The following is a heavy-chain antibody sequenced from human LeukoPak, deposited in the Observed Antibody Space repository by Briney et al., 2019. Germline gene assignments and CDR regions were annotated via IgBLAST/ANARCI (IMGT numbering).Heavy chain of an antibody. V-gene: IGHV4-30-4*01. J-gene: IGHJ5*02. D-gene: IGHD6-19*01. CDR3: ARGGASGWYGNWFDP. Sequence: PSQTLSLTCSVSGGSISRSDYYWSWIRQPPGKGLEWIGYIYYSGITYYNPSLKSRVTISVDTSKNQFSLKLSSVTAADTAVYYCARGGASGWYGNWFDPWGQGTLVTVSS. CDR2: IYYSGIT. CDR1: GGSISRSDYY.